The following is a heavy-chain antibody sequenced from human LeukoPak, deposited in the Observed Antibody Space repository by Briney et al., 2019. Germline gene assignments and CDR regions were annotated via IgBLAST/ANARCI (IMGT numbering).Heavy chain of an antibody. V-gene: IGHV3-74*01. CDR3: ARDSRAVAGPERIDALDI. J-gene: IGHJ3*02. CDR1: GFTFGRYW. Sequence: QPGGSLRLSCADSGFTFGRYWMHWVRQAPGKGLVWVSHITTDGSGTSYADSVKGRFTISRDNAKNTLYLQMNSLRAEDTAVYYCARDSRAVAGPERIDALDIWGQGTMVTVSS. D-gene: IGHD6-19*01. CDR2: ITTDGSGT.